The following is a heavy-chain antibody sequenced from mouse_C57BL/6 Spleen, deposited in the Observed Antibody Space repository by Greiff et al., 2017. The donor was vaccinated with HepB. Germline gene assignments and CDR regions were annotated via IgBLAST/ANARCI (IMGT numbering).Heavy chain of an antibody. CDR1: GYTFTDYY. D-gene: IGHD1-1*01. V-gene: IGHV1-26*01. CDR3: ARGVYYGFAY. J-gene: IGHJ3*01. CDR2: INPNNGGT. Sequence: EVQLQQSGPELVKPGASVKISCKASGYTFTDYYMNWVKQSHGKSLEWIGDINPNNGGTSYNQKFKGKATLTVVKSSSTAYMELRSLTSEDSAVYYCARGVYYGFAYWGQGTLVNVSA.